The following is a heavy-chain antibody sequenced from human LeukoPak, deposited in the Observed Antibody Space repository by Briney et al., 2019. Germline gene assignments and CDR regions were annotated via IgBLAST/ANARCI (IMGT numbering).Heavy chain of an antibody. V-gene: IGHV4-39*01. Sequence: SETLSLTCAVYGVSFSGYYWGWIRQPPGKGLEWIGSIYYSGSTYYNASLKSRGTISVDTSKNQFSLKLNSVTAADTAVYFCARQVVAVAGTGYFDYWGQGTLVTVSS. CDR2: IYYSGST. J-gene: IGHJ4*02. CDR1: GVSFSGYY. CDR3: ARQVVAVAGTGYFDY. D-gene: IGHD6-19*01.